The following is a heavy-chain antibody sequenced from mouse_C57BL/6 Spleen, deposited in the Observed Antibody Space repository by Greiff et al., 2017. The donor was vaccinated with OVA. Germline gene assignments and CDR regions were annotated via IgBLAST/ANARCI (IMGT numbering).Heavy chain of an antibody. CDR3: ARRDDYEGYAMDY. V-gene: IGHV1-22*01. Sequence: SGPELVKPGASVKMSCKASGYTFTDYNMHWVKQSHGKSLEWIGYINPNNGGTSYNQKFKGKATLTVNKSSSTAYMELRSLTSEDSAVYYCARRDDYEGYAMDYWGQGTSVTVSS. CDR2: INPNNGGT. J-gene: IGHJ4*01. D-gene: IGHD2-4*01. CDR1: GYTFTDYN.